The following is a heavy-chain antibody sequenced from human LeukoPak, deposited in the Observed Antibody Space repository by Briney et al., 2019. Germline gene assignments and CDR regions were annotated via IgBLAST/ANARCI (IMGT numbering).Heavy chain of an antibody. CDR2: INHSGST. Sequence: KSSETLSLTCAVYGGSFSGYYWSWIRQPPGKGLEWMGEINHSGSTNYNPSPTRRVTISVDAPKNQLSRKLSSVTAADTAVYYCARGRGPNYWGQGTLVTVSS. CDR3: ARGRGPNY. V-gene: IGHV4-34*01. J-gene: IGHJ4*02. CDR1: GGSFSGYY.